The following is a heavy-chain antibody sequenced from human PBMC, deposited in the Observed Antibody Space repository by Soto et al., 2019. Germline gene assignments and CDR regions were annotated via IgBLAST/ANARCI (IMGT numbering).Heavy chain of an antibody. CDR1: GFTFSSYW. CDR3: ARVPRGGTVYFDS. V-gene: IGHV3-74*01. CDR2: INGDGTTI. Sequence: EVQLVESGGGSVQPGGSLRLSCAASGFTFSSYWMHWVRQAPGKGLVWVSRINGDGTTITYADSVKGRFTISRDNAKNTLSLQMNSLRAEDTAVYYCARVPRGGTVYFDSWGQVTLVTVSS. J-gene: IGHJ4*02. D-gene: IGHD1-26*01.